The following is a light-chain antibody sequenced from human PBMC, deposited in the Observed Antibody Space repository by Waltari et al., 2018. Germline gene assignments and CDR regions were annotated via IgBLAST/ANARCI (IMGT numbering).Light chain of an antibody. V-gene: IGKV1-5*03. CDR2: KAS. CDR3: QQYNSYSLLT. J-gene: IGKJ4*01. Sequence: DIQMSQSPSNLSASVGDRVTITCRASQSIRNWLAWYQQKPGKAPKLLLYKASTLESGVPSRFSGSGSGTGFNLTIRRLLPDDFATYDCQQYNSYSLLTFGGGTKVEIK. CDR1: QSIRNW.